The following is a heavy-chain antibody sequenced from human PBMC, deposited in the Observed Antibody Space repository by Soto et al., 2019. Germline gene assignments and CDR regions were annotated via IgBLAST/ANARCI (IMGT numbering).Heavy chain of an antibody. CDR3: ARGGSSGYYYFDY. CDR2: ISSSSSNT. J-gene: IGHJ4*02. CDR1: RFSFSTYE. V-gene: IGHV3-48*03. Sequence: PGGSLRLSCAASRFSFSTYEMNWVRQAPGKGLEWVSYISSSSSNTYYADSVKGRFTISRDNAKKSVYLQMNSLRDEDTAVYYCARGGSSGYYYFDYWGQGTLVTVSS. D-gene: IGHD6-19*01.